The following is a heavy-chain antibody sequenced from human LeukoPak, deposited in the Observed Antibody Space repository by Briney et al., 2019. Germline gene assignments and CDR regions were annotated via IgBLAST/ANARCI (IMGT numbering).Heavy chain of an antibody. D-gene: IGHD2/OR15-2a*01. J-gene: IGHJ4*02. CDR3: VREGEGPLSKDFDC. Sequence: GASVKVSCKSFGFTFTDHYIHWVRQAPGQGLEWMGYIGPHSTFTSSPQEFQGRVTMTRDTSMTTAYMELTRLTSDDTAVYYCVREGEGPLSKDFDCWGQGTLVTVSS. CDR2: IGPHSTFT. V-gene: IGHV1-2*02. CDR1: GFTFTDHY.